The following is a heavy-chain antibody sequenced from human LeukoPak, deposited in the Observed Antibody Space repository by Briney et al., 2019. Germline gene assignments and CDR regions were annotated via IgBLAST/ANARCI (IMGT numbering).Heavy chain of an antibody. CDR3: ARGGRYYAFWSEPYDAFDI. CDR1: GGSISSYY. D-gene: IGHD3-3*01. V-gene: IGHV4-4*07. Sequence: SETLSLTCTVSGGSISSYYWSWIRQPAGKGLEWIGRIYTSGSTNYNPSLKSRVTMSVDTSKNQFSLKLSSVTAADTAVYYCARGGRYYAFWSEPYDAFDIWGQGTMVTASS. J-gene: IGHJ3*02. CDR2: IYTSGST.